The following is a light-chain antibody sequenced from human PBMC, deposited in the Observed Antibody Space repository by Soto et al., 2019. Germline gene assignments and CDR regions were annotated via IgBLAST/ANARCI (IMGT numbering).Light chain of an antibody. Sequence: QSVLTQPPSSSASPGESARLTCTLPSDINVGRYKVYWYQQRPGSPPRFLLYYFSDSDKGQGSGVPSRFSGSKDASANTAFLPTSGLQSDEEVNYYCLIGQGNVLVAFGGGPQRTSS. CDR3: LIGQGNVLVA. V-gene: IGLV5-37*01. CDR1: SDINVGRYK. J-gene: IGLJ7*01. CDR2: YFSDSDK.